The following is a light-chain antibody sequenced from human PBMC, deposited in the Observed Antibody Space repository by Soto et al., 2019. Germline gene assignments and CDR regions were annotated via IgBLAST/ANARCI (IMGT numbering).Light chain of an antibody. CDR1: SSDVGSYNR. J-gene: IGLJ2*01. CDR2: AVT. Sequence: QSVLTQPPSVSGSPGQSVTISCTGTSSDVGSYNRVSWYQQPPGTAPKLMIYAVTNRPSGVPDRFSGSKSANTASLTISGLQAEDEADYYCSSYTSTSTVVFGGGTKLTVL. V-gene: IGLV2-18*02. CDR3: SSYTSTSTVV.